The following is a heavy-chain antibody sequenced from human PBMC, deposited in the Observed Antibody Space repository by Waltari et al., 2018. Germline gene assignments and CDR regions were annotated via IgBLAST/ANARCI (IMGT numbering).Heavy chain of an antibody. Sequence: QVQLVESGGGVVQPGRSLRLSCAASGFAFSSCAMHWVRQAPGKGLEGVAGIWCDGSYECYAVYVKCRFTVSRDNSKTALVVQMNSLRAEDTAVYYCARALGSGSFLIDFWGQGTLVTVSS. V-gene: IGHV3-33*01. CDR3: ARALGSGSFLIDF. D-gene: IGHD3-10*01. J-gene: IGHJ4*02. CDR1: GFAFSSCA. CDR2: IWCDGSYE.